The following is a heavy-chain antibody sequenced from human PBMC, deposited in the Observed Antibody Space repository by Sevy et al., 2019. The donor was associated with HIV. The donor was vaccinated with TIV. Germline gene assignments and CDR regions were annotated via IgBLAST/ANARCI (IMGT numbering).Heavy chain of an antibody. V-gene: IGHV4-38-2*01. J-gene: IGHJ4*02. Sequence: SETLSLTCAVSGYSINNGFYWGWVRQSPGRGLEWIGSIYHNENTYYNPSLKSRVSISVDTSNHQFSLRLSSVTAADTAVYYCARHAAFYYGSGSYLYYFDYWGQGTLVTVSS. CDR2: IYHNENT. D-gene: IGHD3-10*01. CDR1: GYSINNGFY. CDR3: ARHAAFYYGSGSYLYYFDY.